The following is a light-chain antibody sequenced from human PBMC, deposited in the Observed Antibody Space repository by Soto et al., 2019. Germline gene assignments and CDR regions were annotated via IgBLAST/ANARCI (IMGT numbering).Light chain of an antibody. CDR1: HNINSN. J-gene: IGKJ2*01. CDR3: QQYHDWPPYT. V-gene: IGKV3-15*01. CDR2: RAS. Sequence: VISHSPSAVSGSKGESATLSCRASHNINSNLAWYQQKPGQAPRLLIYRASTMATGIPARFSGSGSGTEFTLTISSLQPADFAAYYCQQYHDWPPYTFGQGTKVDIK.